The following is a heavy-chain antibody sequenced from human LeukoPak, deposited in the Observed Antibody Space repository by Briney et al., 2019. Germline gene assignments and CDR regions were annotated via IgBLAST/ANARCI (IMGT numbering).Heavy chain of an antibody. J-gene: IGHJ4*02. D-gene: IGHD2-2*01. Sequence: GGSLRLSCAASGFTFSSYGMHWVRQAPGKGLEWVAVISYDGSNKYYADSVKGRFTISRDNSKNTLYLQMNSLRAEDTAVYYYAKLWGTQYCSSTSCYFDYWGQGTLVTVSS. CDR3: AKLWGTQYCSSTSCYFDY. V-gene: IGHV3-30*18. CDR1: GFTFSSYG. CDR2: ISYDGSNK.